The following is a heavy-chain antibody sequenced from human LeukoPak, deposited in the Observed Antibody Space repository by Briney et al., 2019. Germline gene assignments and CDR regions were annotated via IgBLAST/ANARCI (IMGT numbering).Heavy chain of an antibody. CDR2: ISSSGSTI. V-gene: IGHV3-48*03. Sequence: GGSLRLSCAASGFTFSRYEMNWVRQAPGKGLEWVSYISSSGSTIYYADSVKGRFTIYRDNAKNSLYLQMNRLRAGDTAVYYCASPSYYGSGSYYNSYYFDYWGQGTLVTVSS. CDR1: GFTFSRYE. D-gene: IGHD3-10*01. J-gene: IGHJ4*02. CDR3: ASPSYYGSGSYYNSYYFDY.